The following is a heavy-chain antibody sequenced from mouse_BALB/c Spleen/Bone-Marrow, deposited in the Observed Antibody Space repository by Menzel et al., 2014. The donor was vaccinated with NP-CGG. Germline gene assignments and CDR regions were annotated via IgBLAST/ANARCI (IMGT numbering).Heavy chain of an antibody. CDR1: GFPLTGYG. Sequence: QVQLKESGPGLVAPSQSLSITCTVSGFPLTGYGVNWVRQPPGKGLEWLGMIWGDGSTDYNSALKSRLSISKDNSKSQVFLKMNSLQTDDTARYYCARGPPFAYWGQGTLVTVSA. CDR2: IWGDGST. CDR3: ARGPPFAY. J-gene: IGHJ3*01. V-gene: IGHV2-6-7*01.